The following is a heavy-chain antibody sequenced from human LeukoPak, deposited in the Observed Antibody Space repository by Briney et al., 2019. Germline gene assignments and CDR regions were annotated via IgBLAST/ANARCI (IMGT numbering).Heavy chain of an antibody. D-gene: IGHD3-22*01. CDR2: IIPIFGTA. CDR1: GGTFSSYA. J-gene: IGHJ4*02. CDR3: ATYDSSGYYDPSFDY. V-gene: IGHV1-69*13. Sequence: ASVKVSCKASGGTFSSYAISWVRQAPGQGLEWMGGIIPIFGTANYAQKFQGRVTITADESTSTAYMELSSLRSEDTAVYYCATYDSSGYYDPSFDYWGQGTLVTVSS.